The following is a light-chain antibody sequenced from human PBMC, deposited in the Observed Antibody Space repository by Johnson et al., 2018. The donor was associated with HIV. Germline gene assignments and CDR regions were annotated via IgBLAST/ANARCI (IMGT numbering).Light chain of an antibody. Sequence: QPVLTQPPSVSAAPGQRVNISCSGNISNIESYFVSWYQQLPGAAPTLLIYEDNKRPSGIPDRFSGSKSGATATLGINGLQTGDEADYYCGIWDASLSPLYVFGSGTTITVL. CDR1: ISNIESYF. CDR3: GIWDASLSPLYV. CDR2: EDN. J-gene: IGLJ1*01. V-gene: IGLV1-51*02.